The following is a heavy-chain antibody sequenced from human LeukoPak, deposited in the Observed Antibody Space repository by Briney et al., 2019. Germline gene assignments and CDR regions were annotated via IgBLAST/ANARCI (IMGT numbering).Heavy chain of an antibody. CDR2: INPSGGST. Sequence: ASVKVSCKASGYTFTSYYMHWVRQAPGQGLEWMGIINPSGGSTSYAQKSQGRVTMTRDTSTSTVYMELSSLRSEDTAVYYCARDQVGEAMFDYWGQGTLVTVSS. V-gene: IGHV1-46*01. J-gene: IGHJ4*02. CDR1: GYTFTSYY. D-gene: IGHD1-26*01. CDR3: ARDQVGEAMFDY.